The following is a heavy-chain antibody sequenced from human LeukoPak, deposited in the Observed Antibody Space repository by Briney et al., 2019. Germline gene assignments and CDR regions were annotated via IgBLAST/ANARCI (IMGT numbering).Heavy chain of an antibody. J-gene: IGHJ4*02. D-gene: IGHD5-24*01. V-gene: IGHV3-9*03. CDR3: AKGFSRDVYSYFDY. CDR2: ISWNSGNI. CDR1: EFTIDDYA. Sequence: GGSLRLSCAASEFTIDDYAMHWVRQAPGKGLEWVSSISWNSGNIDYADSVKGRFTISRDNAKNSLYLQMNSLRTEDMALYYCAKGFSRDVYSYFDYWGQGTLVTVSS.